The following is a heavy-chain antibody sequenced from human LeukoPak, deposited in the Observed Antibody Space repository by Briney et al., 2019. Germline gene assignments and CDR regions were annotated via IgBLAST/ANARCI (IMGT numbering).Heavy chain of an antibody. CDR2: IHSSGGT. CDR3: ARGPMVTTWFDY. J-gene: IGHJ4*02. D-gene: IGHD4-17*01. Sequence: SETLSLTCTVSGGSISSGAYYGSWIRQHPGKGLEWIGYIHSSGGTYYNPSLKSRVTISIDTSKNQFSLNLSSVTAADTAVYYCARGPMVTTWFDYWGQGTLVTVSS. V-gene: IGHV4-31*03. CDR1: GGSISSGAYY.